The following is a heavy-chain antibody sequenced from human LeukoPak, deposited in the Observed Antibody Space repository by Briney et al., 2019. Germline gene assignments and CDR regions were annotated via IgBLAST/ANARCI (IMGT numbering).Heavy chain of an antibody. CDR3: AKSLPGVTTLDY. J-gene: IGHJ4*02. CDR1: GFTFSSYG. D-gene: IGHD4-17*01. CDR2: ISYDGSNK. V-gene: IGHV3-30*18. Sequence: GGSLRLSCAASGFTFSSYGMHWVRQAPGKGLEWVAVISYDGSNKYYADSVKGRFTISRDNSKNTLYLQMNSLRVEDTAVYYCAKSLPGVTTLDYWGQGTLVTVSS.